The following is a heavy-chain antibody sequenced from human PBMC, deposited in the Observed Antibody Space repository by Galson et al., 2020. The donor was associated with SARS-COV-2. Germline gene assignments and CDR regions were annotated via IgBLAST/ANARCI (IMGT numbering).Heavy chain of an antibody. CDR1: GYTFTSYG. CDR2: ISAYNGNT. V-gene: IGHV1-18*04. CDR3: ARDPLTYCSGRSCFHYYLDY. D-gene: IGHD2-15*01. J-gene: IGHJ4*02. Sequence: ASVKVSCKASGYTFTSYGISWVRQAPGQGLEWMGWISAYNGNTNYAQKLQDRVTMTTDTSTSTAYLELRSLRSDDTAIYYCARDPLTYCSGRSCFHYYLDYWGQGTLVTVSS.